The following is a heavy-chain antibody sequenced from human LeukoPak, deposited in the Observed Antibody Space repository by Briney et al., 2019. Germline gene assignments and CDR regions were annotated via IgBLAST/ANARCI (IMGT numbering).Heavy chain of an antibody. Sequence: PSETLSLTCTVSGGSISSGSSYCSWIRQPAGKGLEWIGRIYTSGSTNYNPSLKSRVTISVDTSKNQFSLKLSSVTAADTAVYYCARVVERPYYFDYWGQGTLVTVSS. V-gene: IGHV4-61*02. D-gene: IGHD1-1*01. CDR2: IYTSGST. CDR1: GGSISSGSSY. J-gene: IGHJ4*02. CDR3: ARVVERPYYFDY.